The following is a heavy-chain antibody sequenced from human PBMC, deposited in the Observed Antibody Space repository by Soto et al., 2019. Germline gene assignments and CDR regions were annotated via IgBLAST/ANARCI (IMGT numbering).Heavy chain of an antibody. Sequence: ASVKVSCKASGYTFIRYGITWVRQAPGQGLEWMGWISPYNDYTIYAQKLQGRVTMTTDTSTRTVYMDLRSLKSDDTAVYYCASGVYYDNTWGKLRHYGLDVWGQGTSVTVSS. CDR2: ISPYNDYT. CDR3: ASGVYYDNTWGKLRHYGLDV. D-gene: IGHD3-16*01. CDR1: GYTFIRYG. J-gene: IGHJ6*02. V-gene: IGHV1-18*01.